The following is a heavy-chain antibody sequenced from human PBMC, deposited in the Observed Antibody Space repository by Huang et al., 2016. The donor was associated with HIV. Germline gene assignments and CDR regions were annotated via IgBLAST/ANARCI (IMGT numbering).Heavy chain of an antibody. V-gene: IGHV1-69*01. CDR1: GDTFSSFG. D-gene: IGHD6-6*01. CDR3: AREFEYSSSDYAFDI. CDR2: IVPIRGTT. Sequence: QVQLVQSGAEVKKSGSSVKVSCKVSGDTFSSFGFTWVRQAPGQGLEWMGGIVPIRGTTTYAQKFQGRVTSTADEFTSTVHMDLSRLRSGDTAVYYCAREFEYSSSDYAFDIWGQGTMFTVSS. J-gene: IGHJ3*02.